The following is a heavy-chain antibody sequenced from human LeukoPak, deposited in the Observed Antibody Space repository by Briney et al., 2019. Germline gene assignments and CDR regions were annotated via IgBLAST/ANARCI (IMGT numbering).Heavy chain of an antibody. CDR3: ARHQWHYYYYMGV. V-gene: IGHV4-39*01. CDR2: IYYSGDT. Sequence: SETLSLPCTVSGGSISSSSYYWGWIRQPPGKGVGWIGSIYYSGDTYYNPSLKSRRVTISVDTSKNQFSLRLSSVTAADTAVYYCARHQWHYYYYMGVWGKGSTVTVSS. D-gene: IGHD6-19*01. J-gene: IGHJ6*03. CDR1: GGSISSSSYY.